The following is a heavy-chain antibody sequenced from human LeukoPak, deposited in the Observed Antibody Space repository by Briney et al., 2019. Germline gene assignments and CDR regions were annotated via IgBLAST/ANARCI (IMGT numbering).Heavy chain of an antibody. D-gene: IGHD6-13*01. CDR3: ARWGAGTWDGFFDY. Sequence: GGSLRLSCAASGFTFSSYAMSWIRQGPGKGLEWVSQISSSGGNIYYADSVKGRFTISRDNAQKSLYLQMNTLRAEDTAVYYCARWGAGTWDGFFDYWGQGTLVTVSS. V-gene: IGHV3-11*01. CDR2: ISSSGGNI. CDR1: GFTFSSYA. J-gene: IGHJ4*02.